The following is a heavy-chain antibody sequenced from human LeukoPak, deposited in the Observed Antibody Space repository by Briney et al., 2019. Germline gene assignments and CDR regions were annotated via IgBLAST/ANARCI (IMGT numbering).Heavy chain of an antibody. V-gene: IGHV3-66*01. CDR2: IYSGGST. J-gene: IGHJ4*02. D-gene: IGHD5-24*01. CDR3: ARESSGWLQLFDY. CDR1: GFTVSSKY. Sequence: GGSLTFSCSASGFTVSSKYMSWGRQAPGKGLEWVSVIYSGGSTYYADSVKGRFIISRDNSKNTVYLQMNSLRAEDTAVYCCARESSGWLQLFDYWGQGTLVTVSS.